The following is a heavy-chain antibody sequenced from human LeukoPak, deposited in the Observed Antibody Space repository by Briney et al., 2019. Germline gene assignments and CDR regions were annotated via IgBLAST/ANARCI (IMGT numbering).Heavy chain of an antibody. D-gene: IGHD3-3*01. CDR1: GGSISSSRYD. CDR2: IYYSGST. Sequence: SETLSLTCTVSGGSISSSRYDWGRIRQPPGKGLEWLGSIYYSGSTYYNPSLKSRVTISVDTSKNQFSLKLSSVTAADTAVYYCARGYDFWSGNQYDYWGQRTLVTVSS. V-gene: IGHV4-39*01. J-gene: IGHJ4*02. CDR3: ARGYDFWSGNQYDY.